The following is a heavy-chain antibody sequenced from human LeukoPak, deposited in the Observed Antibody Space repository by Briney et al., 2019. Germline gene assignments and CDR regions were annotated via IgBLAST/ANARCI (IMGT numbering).Heavy chain of an antibody. D-gene: IGHD1-14*01. Sequence: SETLSLTCAVYGGSFSGYYWSWIRQPPGKGLEWIGEINHSGSTNYNPSLKGRVTISVDTSKNQFSLKLSSVTAADTAVYYCARSSRKPRGWFDPWGQGTLVTVSS. CDR1: GGSFSGYY. V-gene: IGHV4-34*01. J-gene: IGHJ5*02. CDR3: ARSSRKPRGWFDP. CDR2: INHSGST.